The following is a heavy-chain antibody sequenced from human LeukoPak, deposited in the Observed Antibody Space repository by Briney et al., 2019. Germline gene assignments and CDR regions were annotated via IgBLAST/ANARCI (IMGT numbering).Heavy chain of an antibody. D-gene: IGHD5-18*01. V-gene: IGHV2-5*01. J-gene: IGHJ4*02. Sequence: ESGPTLVNPTQTLTLTCTFSGFSLSTSGVGVGWIREPPGKALEWLALIYWNDDKRYSPSLKSRLTITKDTYKNQVLLTMTNMDPVDTATYYCAHRDTAMVLTRAFDYWGQGTLVTVSS. CDR2: IYWNDDK. CDR1: GFSLSTSGVG. CDR3: AHRDTAMVLTRAFDY.